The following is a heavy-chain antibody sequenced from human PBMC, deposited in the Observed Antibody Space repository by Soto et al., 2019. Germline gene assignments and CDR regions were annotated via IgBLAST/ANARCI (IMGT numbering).Heavy chain of an antibody. Sequence: GGSLRLSCAASGFTLSDHYMDWVRQAPGKGLEWVGRTRNKANSYTTEFAASVKGRFTISRDDSQTSLYLQMNSLKTEDTAVYFCARASSSGRYNYFYYYMDVWGKGTTVTVS. D-gene: IGHD6-19*01. J-gene: IGHJ6*03. V-gene: IGHV3-72*01. CDR3: ARASSSGRYNYFYYYMDV. CDR2: TRNKANSYTT. CDR1: GFTLSDHY.